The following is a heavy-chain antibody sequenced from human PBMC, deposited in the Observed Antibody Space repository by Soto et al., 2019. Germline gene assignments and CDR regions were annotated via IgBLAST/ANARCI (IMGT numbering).Heavy chain of an antibody. V-gene: IGHV3-30*18. Sequence: QVQLVESGGGVVQPGRSLRLSCAASGFTFSHHGMHWVRQAPGKGLEWLTVVSSDGSITYDADSVRGRFAISRDNSKNTLYLQMISLRTEDTAVYYCAKESDYYSNSKWSFDSWGQGILVTVSS. CDR1: GFTFSHHG. CDR2: VSSDGSIT. D-gene: IGHD2-21*01. CDR3: AKESDYYSNSKWSFDS. J-gene: IGHJ4*02.